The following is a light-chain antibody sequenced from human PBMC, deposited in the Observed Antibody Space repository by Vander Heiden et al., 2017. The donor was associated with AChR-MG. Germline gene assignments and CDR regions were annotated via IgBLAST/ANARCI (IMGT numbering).Light chain of an antibody. Sequence: SHDLTQPPSVSVSPGQTATLPCSGDKLEGKYACWYQQKAGQSPVLVIFQDNKRPSGIPERFSGSKSGNMATLTIRATQTLDEADYYCQAWDTIGEGTKLTVL. V-gene: IGLV3-1*01. CDR3: QAWDT. J-gene: IGLJ2*01. CDR2: QDN. CDR1: KLEGKY.